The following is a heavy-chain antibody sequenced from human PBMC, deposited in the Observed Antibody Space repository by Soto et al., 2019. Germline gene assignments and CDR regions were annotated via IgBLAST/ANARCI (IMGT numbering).Heavy chain of an antibody. CDR1: GGSISSYY. CDR3: ARHDQAGLDY. V-gene: IGHV4-59*08. J-gene: IGHJ4*02. Sequence: QVQLQESGPGLVKPSETLSLTCTVSGGSISSYYWSWIRQPPGKGLEWIGYIYYSGSTNYNPSLKSRVTIAVDTSKNPISRKLSPATAADTAVYYCARHDQAGLDYWGQGTLVTVSS. CDR2: IYYSGST.